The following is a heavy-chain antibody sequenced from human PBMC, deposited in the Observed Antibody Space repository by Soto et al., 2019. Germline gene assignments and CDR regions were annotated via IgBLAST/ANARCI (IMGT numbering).Heavy chain of an antibody. CDR1: GGTFSSYA. J-gene: IGHJ6*02. D-gene: IGHD2-15*01. CDR2: IIPIFGTA. Sequence: QVQLVQSGAEVKKPGSSVKVSYKASGGTFSSYAISWVRQAPGQGLEWMGGIIPIFGTANYAQKFQGRVTITADESTSTAYMELSSLRSEDTAVYYCATCSGGSCYPKTSRGIVDVWGQGTTVTVSS. V-gene: IGHV1-69*01. CDR3: ATCSGGSCYPKTSRGIVDV.